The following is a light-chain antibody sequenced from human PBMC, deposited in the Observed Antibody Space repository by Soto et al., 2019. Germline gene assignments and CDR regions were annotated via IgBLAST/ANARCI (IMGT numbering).Light chain of an antibody. CDR1: QSVSSY. CDR2: DAS. V-gene: IGKV3-11*01. J-gene: IGKJ4*01. Sequence: EIVLTQSPATLSLSPGEIATLSCRASQSVSSYLAWYQRKPGQAPRLLIYDASNRATGIPARFSGSGSGTDFTLTISSLEPEDFAVYYCQQRSNWPLTFGGGTKVEIK. CDR3: QQRSNWPLT.